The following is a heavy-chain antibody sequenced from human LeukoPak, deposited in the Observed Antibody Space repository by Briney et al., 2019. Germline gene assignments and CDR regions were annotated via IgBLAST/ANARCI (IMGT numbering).Heavy chain of an antibody. CDR1: GFTFSSYW. Sequence: GGSRRLSCAASGFTFSSYWMHWVRQAPGKGLVWVSRINSDGSSTSYADSVKGRFTISRDNAKNTLYLQMNSLRAEDTAVYYCATARYYDFWSGYYHFDYWGQGTLVTVSS. D-gene: IGHD3-3*01. CDR3: ATARYYDFWSGYYHFDY. CDR2: INSDGSST. J-gene: IGHJ4*02. V-gene: IGHV3-74*01.